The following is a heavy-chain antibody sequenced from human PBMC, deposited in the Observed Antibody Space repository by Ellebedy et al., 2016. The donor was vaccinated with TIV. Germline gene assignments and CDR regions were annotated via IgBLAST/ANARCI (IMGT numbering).Heavy chain of an antibody. CDR1: GGTFSTYA. D-gene: IGHD6-6*01. CDR2: IIRMFNRT. V-gene: IGHV1-69*13. Sequence: SVKVSCXASGGTFSTYAINWMRQAPGQGLEWMGGIIRMFNRTNNAQKFQGRVTITADESTGTVYMELSSLRSDDTAVYYCARGGGLGWQLGRWFDPWGQGTLVTVSS. CDR3: ARGGGLGWQLGRWFDP. J-gene: IGHJ5*02.